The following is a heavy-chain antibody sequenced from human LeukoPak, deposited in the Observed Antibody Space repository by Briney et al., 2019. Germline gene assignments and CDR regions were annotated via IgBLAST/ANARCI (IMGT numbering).Heavy chain of an antibody. Sequence: AGGSLRLSCAASGFTFSSYGMHWVRQAPGKGLEWVAVISYDGSNKYYADSVKGRFTISRDNSKNTLYLQMNSLRAEDTAVYYCAKGRSYGSGSYWLDYWGQGTLVTVSS. V-gene: IGHV3-30*18. CDR3: AKGRSYGSGSYWLDY. J-gene: IGHJ4*02. D-gene: IGHD3-10*01. CDR1: GFTFSSYG. CDR2: ISYDGSNK.